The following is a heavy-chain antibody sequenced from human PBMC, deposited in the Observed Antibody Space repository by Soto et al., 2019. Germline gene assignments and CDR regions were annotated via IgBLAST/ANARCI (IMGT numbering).Heavy chain of an antibody. CDR3: ARSCPGRTCYFIY. CDR2: INTNNGNT. J-gene: IGHJ4*02. Sequence: GASVKVSCKASGYTFTSYYMHWVRQAPGQGLEWMGIINTNNGNTDYAQKLQGRVTMTTDTSTRTAYMELRSLRSDDTAMYYCARSCPGRTCYFIYWGQGTLVTVSS. V-gene: IGHV1-18*04. CDR1: GYTFTSYY. D-gene: IGHD2-8*01.